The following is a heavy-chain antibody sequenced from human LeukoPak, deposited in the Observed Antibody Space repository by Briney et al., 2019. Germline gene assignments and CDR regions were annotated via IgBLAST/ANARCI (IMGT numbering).Heavy chain of an antibody. J-gene: IGHJ5*02. D-gene: IGHD6-6*01. V-gene: IGHV3-9*01. CDR1: GFTLDDYA. CDR3: AKESFSSSSAWFDP. Sequence: GRSLRLSCAASGFTLDDYAMHWVRQAPGEGLEWVSGVTWNSVTIGYEDSVKGRFTISRDNAKNSLYLQMNSLRAEDTALYYCAKESFSSSSAWFDPWGQGTLVTVSS. CDR2: VTWNSVTI.